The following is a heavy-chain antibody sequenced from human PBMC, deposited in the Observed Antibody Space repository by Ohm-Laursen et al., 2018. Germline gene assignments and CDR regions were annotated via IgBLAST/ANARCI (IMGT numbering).Heavy chain of an antibody. CDR3: AREYSDDGGYRYDAFDV. Sequence: SDTLSLTCTVSGGSISSYYWSWIRQPPGKGLEWIGYISYSGSTNYNPSLKSRIIISLDTSKNQFSLKLSSVTAADTAVYYCAREYSDDGGYRYDAFDVWGHGTVVTVSS. CDR2: ISYSGST. CDR1: GGSISSYY. V-gene: IGHV4-59*01. D-gene: IGHD2-15*01. J-gene: IGHJ3*01.